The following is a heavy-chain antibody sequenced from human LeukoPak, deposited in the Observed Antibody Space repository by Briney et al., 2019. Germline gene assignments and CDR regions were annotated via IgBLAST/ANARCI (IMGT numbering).Heavy chain of an antibody. V-gene: IGHV3-20*04. CDR1: GFTFDDYG. Sequence: GGSLRLSCAASGFTFDDYGMSWVRQPPGKGLEWVSGINWNGGSTDYADSVKGRFIIFRANDKHSLYLQMNSLRAEDTALYYCARGDRYSSGWIAFYDWGQGALVT. CDR3: ARGDRYSSGWIAFYD. J-gene: IGHJ4*02. CDR2: INWNGGST. D-gene: IGHD6-19*01.